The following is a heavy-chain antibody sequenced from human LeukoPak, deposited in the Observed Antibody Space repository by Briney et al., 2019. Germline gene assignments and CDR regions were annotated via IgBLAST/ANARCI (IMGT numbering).Heavy chain of an antibody. D-gene: IGHD2-15*01. CDR1: GYSFTSYG. CDR3: ARDQGGYCSGGSCYTDLDY. CDR2: ISAYNGNT. V-gene: IGHV1-18*01. Sequence: GESLKISCKGSGYSFTSYGISWVRQAPGQELEWMGWISAYNGNTNYAQTLQGRVTMTTDTSTSTDYMELRSLGADDTAVYYCARDQGGYCSGGSCYTDLDYWGQGTLVTVSS. J-gene: IGHJ4*02.